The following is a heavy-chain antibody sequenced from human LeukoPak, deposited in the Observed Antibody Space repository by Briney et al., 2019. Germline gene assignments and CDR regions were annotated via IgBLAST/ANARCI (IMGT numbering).Heavy chain of an antibody. CDR3: ARGHYDYVWGSYRPLHFDY. V-gene: IGHV1-8*03. J-gene: IGHJ4*02. CDR2: MNPNSGNT. Sequence: ASVKVSCKASGYTFTSYDINWVRQATGQGLEWMGWMNPNSGNTGYAQKFQGRVTITRNTSISTAYIELSSLRSEDTAVYYCARGHYDYVWGSYRPLHFDYWGQGTLVTVSS. D-gene: IGHD3-16*02. CDR1: GYTFTSYD.